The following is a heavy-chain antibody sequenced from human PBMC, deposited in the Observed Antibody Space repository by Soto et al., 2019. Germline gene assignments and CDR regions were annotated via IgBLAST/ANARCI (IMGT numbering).Heavy chain of an antibody. CDR1: GFTFSSYS. CDR2: ISSSSSYI. V-gene: IGHV3-21*01. J-gene: IGHJ6*03. Sequence: GGSLRLSCAASGFTFSSYSMNWVRQAPGKGLEWVSSISSSSSYIYYADSVKGRFTISRDNAKNSLYLQMNSLRAEDTAVYYCARGQGITGTDRGHYYMDVWGKGTTVTVSS. D-gene: IGHD1-20*01. CDR3: ARGQGITGTDRGHYYMDV.